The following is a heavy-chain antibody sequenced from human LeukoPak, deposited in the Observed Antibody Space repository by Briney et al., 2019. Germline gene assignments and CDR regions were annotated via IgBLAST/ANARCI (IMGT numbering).Heavy chain of an antibody. CDR1: GGSISSGSYY. CDR3: ARELELLWFGELSHWFDP. Sequence: PSQTLSLTCTVSGGSISSGSYYWNWIRQPAGKGLEWIGRIYTSGSTNYNPSLKSRVTISVDTSKNQFSLKLSSVTAADTAVYYCARELELLWFGELSHWFDPWGQGTLVTVSS. V-gene: IGHV4-61*02. CDR2: IYTSGST. D-gene: IGHD3-10*01. J-gene: IGHJ5*02.